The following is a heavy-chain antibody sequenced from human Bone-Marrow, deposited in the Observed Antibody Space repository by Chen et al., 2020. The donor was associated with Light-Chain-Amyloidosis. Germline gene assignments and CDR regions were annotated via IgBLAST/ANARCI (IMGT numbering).Heavy chain of an antibody. CDR1: GFACSSYA. Sequence: EVQLVESGGGLLQRGGSLRLSCAASGFACSSYAMSWVRQAPGKGLEWVSTISGRGGSRYSGASVKGRLTISRDNCKSALFVKMNSLRAEDTAVYYCAKDISYDDILPGYPADAFDIWGQGTMVTVSS. J-gene: IGHJ3*02. CDR3: AKDISYDDILPGYPADAFDI. CDR2: ISGRGGSR. D-gene: IGHD3-9*01. V-gene: IGHV3-23*04.